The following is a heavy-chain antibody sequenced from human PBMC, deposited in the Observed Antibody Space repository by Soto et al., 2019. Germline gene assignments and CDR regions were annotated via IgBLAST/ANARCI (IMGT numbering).Heavy chain of an antibody. CDR2: ISYDGSNK. CDR1: GFTFSSYA. J-gene: IGHJ4*02. CDR3: ARDRSNYYYDSSGYPEY. V-gene: IGHV3-30-3*01. Sequence: GGSLRLSCAASGFTFSSYAMHWVRQAPGKGLEWVAVISYDGSNKYYADSVKGRFTISRDNSKNTLYLQMNSLRAEDTAVYYCARDRSNYYYDSSGYPEYWGQGTLVTVSS. D-gene: IGHD3-22*01.